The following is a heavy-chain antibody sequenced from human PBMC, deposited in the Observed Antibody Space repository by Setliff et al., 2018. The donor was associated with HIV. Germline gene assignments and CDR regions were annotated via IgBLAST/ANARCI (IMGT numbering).Heavy chain of an antibody. Sequence: GESLTISCAASGSTFSSYSMNWVRQAPGKGLEWVSYISSSSSYTHYADSVKGRFTISRDNVKNSLYLQMNSLRAEDTAVYYCARDRYSGSSTDYWGQGTLVTVSS. V-gene: IGHV3-21*01. CDR3: ARDRYSGSSTDY. D-gene: IGHD1-26*01. J-gene: IGHJ4*02. CDR1: GSTFSSYS. CDR2: ISSSSSYT.